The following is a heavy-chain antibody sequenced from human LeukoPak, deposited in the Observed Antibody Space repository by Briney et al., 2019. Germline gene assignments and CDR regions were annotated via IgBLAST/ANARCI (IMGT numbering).Heavy chain of an antibody. V-gene: IGHV3-53*01. Sequence: GGSLRLSCAASGFTVITNDMTWVRQAPGKGLEWVSVLYSDGNTKYADSVQGRFILSRDNSKNTLYLELHSRRPDDTAVYYFARGVEALAANTLAYWGQGTPVTVSS. J-gene: IGHJ4*02. CDR1: GFTVITND. D-gene: IGHD6-19*01. CDR2: LYSDGNT. CDR3: ARGVEALAANTLAY.